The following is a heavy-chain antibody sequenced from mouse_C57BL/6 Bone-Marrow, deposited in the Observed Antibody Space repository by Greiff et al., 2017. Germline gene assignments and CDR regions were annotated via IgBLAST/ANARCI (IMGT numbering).Heavy chain of an antibody. J-gene: IGHJ2*01. D-gene: IGHD1-1*01. CDR1: GYSFTSYY. V-gene: IGHV1-66*01. Sequence: QVQLKQSGPELVKPGASVKISCKASGYSFTSYYIHWVKQRPGQGLEWIGWIYPGSGNTKYNEKFKGKATLTADTSSSTAYMQLSSLTSEDSAVYYCARSDYYGSPYYFDYWGQGTTLTVSS. CDR2: IYPGSGNT. CDR3: ARSDYYGSPYYFDY.